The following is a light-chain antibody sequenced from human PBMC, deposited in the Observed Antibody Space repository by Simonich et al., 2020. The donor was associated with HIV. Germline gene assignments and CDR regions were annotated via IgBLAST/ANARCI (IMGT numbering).Light chain of an antibody. J-gene: IGKJ2*01. V-gene: IGKV4-1*01. CDR2: WAS. CDR3: QQYYDTPYT. CDR1: QSVLYSSNSKNY. Sequence: DIVMTQSPESLAVSLGERATINCKSTQSVLYSSNSKNYLAWYQQKPGQPPKLLIYWASTRESGVPDRFSCSGSGSYFTLTISSLQAEDVAVYYCQQYYDTPYTFGQGTKLEI.